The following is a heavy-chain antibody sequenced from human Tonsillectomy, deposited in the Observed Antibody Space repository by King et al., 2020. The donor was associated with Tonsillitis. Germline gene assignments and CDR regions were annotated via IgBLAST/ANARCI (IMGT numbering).Heavy chain of an antibody. Sequence: VQLQESGPGLVKPSETLSLTCTVSGGSISSSSYYWGWIRQPPGKGLEWIGSIYYSGSTYYNPSLKSRVTISVDTSKNQFSLKLSSVTAADTAVYYFARHAYNWNYGRAGEDWFDPWGQGTLVTVSS. CDR1: GGSISSSSYY. D-gene: IGHD1-7*01. CDR3: ARHAYNWNYGRAGEDWFDP. V-gene: IGHV4-39*01. CDR2: IYYSGST. J-gene: IGHJ5*02.